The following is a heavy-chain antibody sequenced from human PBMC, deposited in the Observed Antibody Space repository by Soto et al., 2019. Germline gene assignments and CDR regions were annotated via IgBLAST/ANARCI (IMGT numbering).Heavy chain of an antibody. CDR2: IRSKANSYAT. CDR3: TRGGGIRTYYYYYGMDV. V-gene: IGHV3-73*01. Sequence: GGSLRLSCAASGFTFSGSAMHWVRQASGKGLEWVGRIRSKANSYATAYAASVKGRFTISRDDSKNTAYLQMNSLKTEDTAVHYCTRGGGIRTYYYYYGMDVWGQGTTVTVSS. CDR1: GFTFSGSA. D-gene: IGHD1-20*01. J-gene: IGHJ6*02.